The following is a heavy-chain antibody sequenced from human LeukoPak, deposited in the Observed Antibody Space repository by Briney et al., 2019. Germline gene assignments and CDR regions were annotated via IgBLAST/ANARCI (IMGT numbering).Heavy chain of an antibody. J-gene: IGHJ4*02. Sequence: ASVKASCKASGYTLTSSYMHWVRQAPGQGLEWMGIINPSGGRPSYAHTFKGRGTMTSDTSTSTGYMELSSLRSEDSAVYYCARDPEIQLWAFDYWGQGTLVTVSS. V-gene: IGHV1-46*01. D-gene: IGHD5-18*01. CDR3: ARDPEIQLWAFDY. CDR1: GYTLTSSY. CDR2: INPSGGRP.